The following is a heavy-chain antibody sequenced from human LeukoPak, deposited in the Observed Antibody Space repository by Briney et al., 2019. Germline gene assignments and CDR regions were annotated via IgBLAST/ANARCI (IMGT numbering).Heavy chain of an antibody. D-gene: IGHD3-22*01. CDR2: ISSSGSTI. CDR3: ASSGLEYYYDSSGYSTLDY. Sequence: PGGSLRLSCAASGFTFSDYYMSWIRQAPGKGLEWVSYISSSGSTIYYADSVKGRFTISRDNAKNSLYLQMNSLRAEDTAVYYCASSGLEYYYDSSGYSTLDYWGQGTLVTVSS. V-gene: IGHV3-11*01. J-gene: IGHJ4*02. CDR1: GFTFSDYY.